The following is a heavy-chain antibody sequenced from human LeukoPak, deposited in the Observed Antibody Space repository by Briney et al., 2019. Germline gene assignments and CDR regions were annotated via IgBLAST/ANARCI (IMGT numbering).Heavy chain of an antibody. CDR3: ARGHYGGNRYFDI. CDR1: GYTFRSYE. Sequence: ASVKVSCKASGYTFRSYEINWVRQAPGQGLEWVGWIHPNSGKTGYAQKFQGRVTMTRDTSTETAFMELSSLKFDDTAIFYCARGHYGGNRYFDIWGQGTLVTVSS. J-gene: IGHJ4*02. V-gene: IGHV1-8*01. CDR2: IHPNSGKT. D-gene: IGHD4-23*01.